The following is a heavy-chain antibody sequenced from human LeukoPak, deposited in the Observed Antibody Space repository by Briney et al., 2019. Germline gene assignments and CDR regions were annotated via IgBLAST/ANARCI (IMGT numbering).Heavy chain of an antibody. CDR2: INHSGST. D-gene: IGHD4-23*01. J-gene: IGHJ1*01. CDR1: GGSFSGYY. V-gene: IGHV4-34*01. CDR3: ARAYGGNSQYFQH. Sequence: SETLSLTCAVYGGSFSGYYWSWIRQPPGKGLEWIGEINHSGSTNYNPSPKSRVTISVDTSKNQFSLKLSSVTAADTAVYYCARAYGGNSQYFQHWGQGTLVTVSS.